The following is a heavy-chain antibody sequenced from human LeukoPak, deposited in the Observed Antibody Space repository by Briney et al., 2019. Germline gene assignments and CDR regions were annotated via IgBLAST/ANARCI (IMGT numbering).Heavy chain of an antibody. CDR3: APNNFDY. J-gene: IGHJ4*02. CDR1: GFTFSSYA. V-gene: IGHV3-30-3*01. Sequence: GRSLRLSCAASGFTFSSYAMHWVRQAPGKGLEWVAVISYDGSNKYYADSVKGRFTISRDNSKNTLYLQMNSLRAEDTAVYYCAPNNFDYWGQGTLVTVSS. CDR2: ISYDGSNK.